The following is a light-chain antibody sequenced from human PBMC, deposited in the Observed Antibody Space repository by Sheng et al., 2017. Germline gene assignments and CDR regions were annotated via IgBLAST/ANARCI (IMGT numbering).Light chain of an antibody. Sequence: DIVMTQSPATLSVSPGERATLSCRASQSVSSNLAWYQQKPGQAPXLLIYGASTRATGVPAPGSVAVGLGQSSLSPSAACSLKYFALYFCQQYNNWPLWLTFGGRDQGGDQT. CDR2: GAS. CDR3: QQYNNWPLWLT. J-gene: IGKJ4*01. CDR1: QSVSSN. V-gene: IGKV3-15*01.